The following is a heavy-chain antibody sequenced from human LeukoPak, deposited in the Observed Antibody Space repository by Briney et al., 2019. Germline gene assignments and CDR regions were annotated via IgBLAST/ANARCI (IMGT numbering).Heavy chain of an antibody. D-gene: IGHD6-19*01. J-gene: IGHJ4*02. Sequence: GGSLRLSCAASGFTFSSHWVAWLRQAPERGLEWVAHIKNDGGEIEYLDSVKGRFTISRDNTKNSLYLQMSGLRVEDTAVYFCARWRTSDWSEFDYWGQGTLVTVSS. CDR3: ARWRTSDWSEFDY. CDR1: GFTFSSHW. V-gene: IGHV3-7*05. CDR2: IKNDGGEI.